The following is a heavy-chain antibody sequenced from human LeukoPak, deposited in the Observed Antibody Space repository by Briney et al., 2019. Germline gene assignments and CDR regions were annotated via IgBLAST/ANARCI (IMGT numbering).Heavy chain of an antibody. CDR1: GFTFSSYG. Sequence: TGRSLRLSCAASGFTFSSYGMHWVRQAPGKGLEWVTVISYDGHTNYVDSVKGRFTISRDNSKNTLCLQMNGLRDEDTAVYYCAKERGSTTHFDFWGQGTLVTVSS. J-gene: IGHJ4*02. D-gene: IGHD2-2*01. CDR3: AKERGSTTHFDF. CDR2: ISYDGHT. V-gene: IGHV3-30*18.